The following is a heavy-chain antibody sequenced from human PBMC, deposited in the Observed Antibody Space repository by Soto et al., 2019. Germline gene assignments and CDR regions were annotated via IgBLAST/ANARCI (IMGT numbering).Heavy chain of an antibody. CDR1: EFTINSHA. CDR3: AILGGTYYAFDF. V-gene: IGHV3-23*01. CDR2: IGPRGRDT. J-gene: IGHJ3*01. Sequence: PGGSLGIGCAWSEFTINSHAMGWVRQAPGKGLEWVSAIGPRGRDTYYADSVKGRFTISRDNSKNTVSLQMNSLRAEDTAVYYCAILGGTYYAFDFWGQGTLVTVSS. D-gene: IGHD1-26*01.